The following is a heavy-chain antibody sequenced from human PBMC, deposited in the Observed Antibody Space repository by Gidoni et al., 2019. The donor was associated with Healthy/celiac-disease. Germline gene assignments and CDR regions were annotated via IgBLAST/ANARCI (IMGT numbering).Heavy chain of an antibody. J-gene: IGHJ5*02. CDR2: SSGSGGST. CDR1: GFTFSSYS. V-gene: IGHV3-23*01. CDR3: AKEPTYLLWFGELIGAFDP. D-gene: IGHD3-10*01. Sequence: EVQLLESGGGLVQSGGSLTRSCAAPGFTFSSYSLSWVRQAPGKGLEWVSASSGSGGSTYYADAVKGRFTISRDNSKNTLYLQMNFLRAEDTAVYYCAKEPTYLLWFGELIGAFDPWGQGTLVTVSS.